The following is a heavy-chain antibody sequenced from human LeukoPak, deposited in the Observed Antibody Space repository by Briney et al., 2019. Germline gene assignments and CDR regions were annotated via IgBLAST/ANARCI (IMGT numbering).Heavy chain of an antibody. D-gene: IGHD2-2*01. V-gene: IGHV3-74*01. Sequence: GGSLRLSCAASGFTFSSYWMHWVRQAPGKGLVWVSRINSDGSTTAYADSVKGRFTISRDNAKNTLYLQMSSLRAGDTAVYYCARGDAYALNYWGQGTLVTVSS. CDR2: INSDGSTT. CDR1: GFTFSSYW. J-gene: IGHJ4*02. CDR3: ARGDAYALNY.